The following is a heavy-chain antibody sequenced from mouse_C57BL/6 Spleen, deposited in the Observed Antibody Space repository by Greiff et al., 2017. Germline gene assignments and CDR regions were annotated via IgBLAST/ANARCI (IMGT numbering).Heavy chain of an antibody. Sequence: EVKLVESGGGLVQPGGSLKLSCAASGFTFSDYYMYWVRQTPEKRLEWVAYISNGGGSTYYPDTVKGRFTISRDNAKNTLYLQMSRLKSEDTAMYYCARCYYGSSSAWFAYWGQGTLVTVSA. CDR3: ARCYYGSSSAWFAY. D-gene: IGHD1-1*01. CDR2: ISNGGGST. V-gene: IGHV5-12*01. J-gene: IGHJ3*01. CDR1: GFTFSDYY.